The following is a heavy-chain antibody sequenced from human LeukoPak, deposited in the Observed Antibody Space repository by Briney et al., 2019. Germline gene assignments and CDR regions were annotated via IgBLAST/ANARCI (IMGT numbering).Heavy chain of an antibody. Sequence: GGSLRLSCAASGFTFSSYAMSWVRQAPGKGLEWVSAISGSGGSTYYADSVKGRFTISRDNSKNTLYLQMNSLKAEDTAVYYCATCSTSLLFDYYFDYWGQGTLVTVSS. J-gene: IGHJ4*02. CDR1: GFTFSSYA. D-gene: IGHD2-2*01. CDR3: ATCSTSLLFDYYFDY. CDR2: ISGSGGST. V-gene: IGHV3-23*01.